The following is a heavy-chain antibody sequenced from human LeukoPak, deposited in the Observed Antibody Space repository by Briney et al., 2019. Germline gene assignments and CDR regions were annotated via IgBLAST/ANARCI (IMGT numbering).Heavy chain of an antibody. CDR1: GFTFSSYS. CDR2: ISSSSSSYI. D-gene: IGHD2-15*01. J-gene: IGHJ6*02. V-gene: IGHV3-21*01. Sequence: GGSLRLSCAASGFTFSSYSMNWVRQAPGKGLEWVSSISSSSSSYIYYADSVKGRFTISRDNAKNSLYLQMNSLRAEDTAVYYCARAPPGSEYGMDVWGQGTTVTVSS. CDR3: ARAPPGSEYGMDV.